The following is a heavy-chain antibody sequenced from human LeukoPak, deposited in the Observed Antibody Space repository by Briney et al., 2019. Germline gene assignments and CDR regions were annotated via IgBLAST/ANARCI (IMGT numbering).Heavy chain of an antibody. CDR1: GFTFSSYS. J-gene: IGHJ4*02. D-gene: IGHD3-16*02. CDR3: ARSLRSYRYDFDY. Sequence: KPGGSLRLSCAASGFTFSSYSMNWVRQAPGKGLEWVSSISSSSSYIYCANSVKGRFTISRDNAKNSLYLQMNSLRAEDTAVYYCARSLRSYRYDFDYWGQGTLVTVSS. V-gene: IGHV3-21*01. CDR2: ISSSSSYI.